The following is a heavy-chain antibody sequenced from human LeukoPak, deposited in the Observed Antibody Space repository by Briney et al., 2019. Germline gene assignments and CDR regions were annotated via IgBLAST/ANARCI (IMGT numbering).Heavy chain of an antibody. J-gene: IGHJ4*02. CDR1: GITLSNFG. V-gene: IGHV3-23*01. D-gene: IGHD3-22*01. Sequence: GGYVRRSCAVCGITLSNFGMSWVRQAPGKGLEWVAGISDRGGTTNYADSVKGRFTISRDNPKNTLYLQMNSLRAEDTAVYFCAKRGVVIRVILVGFHKEAYYFDSWGQGALVTVSS. CDR3: AKRGVVIRVILVGFHKEAYYFDS. CDR2: ISDRGGTT.